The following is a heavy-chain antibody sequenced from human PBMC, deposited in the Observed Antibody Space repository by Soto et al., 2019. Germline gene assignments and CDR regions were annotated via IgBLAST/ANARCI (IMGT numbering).Heavy chain of an antibody. Sequence: SETLSLTCTVSGGSISSSSYYWGWIRQPPGKGLEWIGSIYYSGSTYYNPSLKSRVTISVDTSKNQFSLKLSSVTAADTAVYYCARHLQIGRYSYGYYYGMDVWGQGTTLTVSS. V-gene: IGHV4-39*01. CDR2: IYYSGST. J-gene: IGHJ6*02. CDR1: GGSISSSSYY. CDR3: ARHLQIGRYSYGYYYGMDV. D-gene: IGHD5-18*01.